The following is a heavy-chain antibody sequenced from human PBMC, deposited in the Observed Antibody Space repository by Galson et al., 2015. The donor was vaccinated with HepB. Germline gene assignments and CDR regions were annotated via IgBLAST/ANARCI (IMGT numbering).Heavy chain of an antibody. V-gene: IGHV3-21*01. Sequence: SLRLSCAASGFTFSSYSMNWVRQAPGKGLEWVSSISSSSSYIYYADSVKGRFTISRDNAKNSLYLQMNSLRAEDTAVYYCARSTGQQLGPDDAFDIWGQGTMVTVSS. J-gene: IGHJ3*02. D-gene: IGHD6-13*01. CDR1: GFTFSSYS. CDR3: ARSTGQQLGPDDAFDI. CDR2: ISSSSSYI.